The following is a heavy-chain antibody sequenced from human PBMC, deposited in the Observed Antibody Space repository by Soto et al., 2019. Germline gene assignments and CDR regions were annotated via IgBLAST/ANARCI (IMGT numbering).Heavy chain of an antibody. D-gene: IGHD2-8*01. CDR1: GGSFLSEA. CDR3: ASVSLYASSYYDYYGMDV. J-gene: IGHJ6*02. V-gene: IGHV1-69*05. CDR2: IIPMFGTR. Sequence: QVQPVQSGAEVRKPGSSVKVSCTTSGGSFLSEAITWVRQAPGQGLEWMGEIIPMFGTRNYAQKFQGRVTMNTDKSMRTGYMKPSRLTAEDTPVYYCASVSLYASSYYDYYGMDVWGQGTKVTISS.